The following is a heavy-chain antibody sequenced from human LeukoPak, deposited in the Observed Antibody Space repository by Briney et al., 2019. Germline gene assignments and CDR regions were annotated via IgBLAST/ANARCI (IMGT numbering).Heavy chain of an antibody. CDR2: ISYDGSNK. J-gene: IGHJ4*02. V-gene: IGHV3-30-3*01. D-gene: IGHD5-18*01. CDR3: ARPPGGYSYGPNYFDY. CDR1: GFTFSSYA. Sequence: GGSLRLSCAASGFTFSSYAMHWVRQAPGKGLEWMAVISYDGSNKYYADSVKGRFTISRDNSKNTLYLQMNSLRAEDTAVYYCARPPGGYSYGPNYFDYWGQGTLVTVSS.